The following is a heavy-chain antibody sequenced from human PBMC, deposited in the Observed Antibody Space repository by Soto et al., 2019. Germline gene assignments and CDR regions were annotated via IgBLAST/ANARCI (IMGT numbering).Heavy chain of an antibody. Sequence: PSETLSLTCTVSGGSISSYYWSWIRQHPGKGLEWIGYIYYSGSTYYNPSLKSRVTISVDTSKNQFSLKLSSVTAADTAVYYCARTSSPPPAFDYWGQGTLVTVSS. CDR3: ARTSSPPPAFDY. J-gene: IGHJ4*02. CDR2: IYYSGST. CDR1: GGSISSYY. V-gene: IGHV4-59*06.